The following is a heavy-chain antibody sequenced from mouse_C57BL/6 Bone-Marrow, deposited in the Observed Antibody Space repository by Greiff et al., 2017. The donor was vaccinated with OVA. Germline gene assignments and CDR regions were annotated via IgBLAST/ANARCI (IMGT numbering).Heavy chain of an antibody. J-gene: IGHJ2*01. CDR2: IYPGSGNT. CDR1: GYSFTSYY. V-gene: IGHV1-66*01. Sequence: VQRVESGPELVKPGASVKISCKASGYSFTSYYIHWVKQRPGQGLEWIGWIYPGSGNTKYNEKFKGKATLTADTSSSTAYMQLSSLTSEDSAVYYCARGALTGTPFDYWGQGTTLTVSS. D-gene: IGHD4-1*01. CDR3: ARGALTGTPFDY.